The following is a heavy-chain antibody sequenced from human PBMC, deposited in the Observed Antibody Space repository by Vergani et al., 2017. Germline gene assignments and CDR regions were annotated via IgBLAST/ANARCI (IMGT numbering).Heavy chain of an antibody. D-gene: IGHD3/OR15-3a*01. J-gene: IGHJ2*01. CDR3: AKVGPSWYFDL. Sequence: EVQLLESGGGLVQPGGSLRLSCAASGFTFTDYGMHWVRQAPGKGLEWVSAISGSGGSTYYADSVKGRFTISRDNSKNTLYLQMNSLRAEDTAVYYCAKVGPSWYFDLWGRGTLVTVSS. V-gene: IGHV3-23*01. CDR1: GFTFTDYG. CDR2: ISGSGGST.